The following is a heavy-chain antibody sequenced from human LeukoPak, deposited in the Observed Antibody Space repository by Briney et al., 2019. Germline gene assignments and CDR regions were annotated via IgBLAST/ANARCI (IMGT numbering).Heavy chain of an antibody. J-gene: IGHJ4*02. Sequence: SQTLSLTCNVSGGTISTANYNWTWIRQPPGKGLECIGYISYSGTLYYNPSLNSRVTISLDTSKNQFSLILNSVTAADTAMYYCARDRYGDFEDYWGQGTLVTVSS. CDR3: ARDRYGDFEDY. D-gene: IGHD4-17*01. V-gene: IGHV4-30-4*08. CDR1: GGTISTANYN. CDR2: ISYSGTL.